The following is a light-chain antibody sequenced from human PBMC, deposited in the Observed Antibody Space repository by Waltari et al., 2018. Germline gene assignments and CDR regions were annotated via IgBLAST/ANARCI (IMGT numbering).Light chain of an antibody. CDR3: CSAADNNLWV. Sequence: FQQKPGQAPLLVIYRHIQLRSGIPERFSVSTSGTTVTLTISGAQIEDEADDYCCSAADNNLWVFCGGTKLTVL. CDR2: RHI. V-gene: IGLV3-27*01. J-gene: IGLJ3*02.